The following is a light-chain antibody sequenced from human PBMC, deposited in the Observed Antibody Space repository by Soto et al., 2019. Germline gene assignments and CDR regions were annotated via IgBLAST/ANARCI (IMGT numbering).Light chain of an antibody. CDR1: QGVSSW. Sequence: DIQMTQSPSSVSASVGDRVTITCRASQGVSSWLAWCQQKPGKAPNLLIYATSNLQSGVPSRFSGSGSGTDFTLTISSLHPEDFATYYCQQTHTFPLTFGPGTKVDIK. CDR3: QQTHTFPLT. J-gene: IGKJ3*01. V-gene: IGKV1-12*01. CDR2: ATS.